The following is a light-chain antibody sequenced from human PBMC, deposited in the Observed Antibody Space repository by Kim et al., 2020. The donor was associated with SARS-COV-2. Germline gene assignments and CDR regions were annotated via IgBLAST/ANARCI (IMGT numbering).Light chain of an antibody. Sequence: SSLSASVGDRVTITCRASQSISSYLNWYQQKPGKAPNLLIYAASTLQSGVPSRFSGSGYGTDFTLTIGSLQPEDFASYYCQHSWTFGQGTKVDIK. CDR1: QSISSY. CDR2: AAS. J-gene: IGKJ1*01. CDR3: QHSWT. V-gene: IGKV1-39*01.